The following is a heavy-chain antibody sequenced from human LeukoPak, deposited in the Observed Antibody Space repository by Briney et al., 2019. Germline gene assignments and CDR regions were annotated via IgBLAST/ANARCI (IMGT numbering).Heavy chain of an antibody. J-gene: IGHJ5*02. D-gene: IGHD4-17*01. Sequence: SSETLSLTCTVSGGSISSYYWSWIRQPPGKGLEWIGYIYYSGSTNYNPSLKSRVTISVDTSKNQFSLKLSSVTAADTAVYYCAKLADYYGDYLVDPWGQGTLVTVSS. V-gene: IGHV4-59*01. CDR1: GGSISSYY. CDR3: AKLADYYGDYLVDP. CDR2: IYYSGST.